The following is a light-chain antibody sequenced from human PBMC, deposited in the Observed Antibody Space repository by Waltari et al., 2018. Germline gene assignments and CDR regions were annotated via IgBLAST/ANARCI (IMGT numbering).Light chain of an antibody. CDR2: DAS. J-gene: IGKJ4*01. CDR3: QQYSGYSGI. Sequence: DIQMTQSPSTLSASVGDRFTIPCRASQGISRWLAWYQQKPGKPPKVLIYDASSLESGVPSRFSGSGSETEFTLVISNLQPDDVATYYCQQYSGYSGIFGGGTKVEIK. V-gene: IGKV1-5*01. CDR1: QGISRW.